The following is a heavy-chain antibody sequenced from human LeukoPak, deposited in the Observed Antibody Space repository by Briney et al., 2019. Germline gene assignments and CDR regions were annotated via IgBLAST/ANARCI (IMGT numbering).Heavy chain of an antibody. CDR1: GFTFSSFW. CDR3: AKRGVVIRVILVGFHKEANYFDS. D-gene: IGHD3-22*01. CDR2: INGDGSET. V-gene: IGHV3-74*01. J-gene: IGHJ4*02. Sequence: GGSLRLSCAASGFTFSSFWIYWARHAPGKGLVWVSRINGDGSETIYADSVKGRFTISRDNPKNTLYLQMNSLRAEDTAVYFCAKRGVVIRVILVGFHKEANYFDSWGQGALVTVSS.